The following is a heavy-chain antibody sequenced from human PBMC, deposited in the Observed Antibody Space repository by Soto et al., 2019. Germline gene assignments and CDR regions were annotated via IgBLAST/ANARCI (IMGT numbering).Heavy chain of an antibody. CDR3: ARGPTDYYDTSGDYSLDY. D-gene: IGHD3-22*01. Sequence: QVQLVQSGAEVKEPGASVKVSCKASGDTFITYGMSWLRQAPGQGLAWMGWISTYNGDTKYADRLQGRVTMTTDTPTGTAYMELRSLRSDDTAVYYCARGPTDYYDTSGDYSLDYWGQGTLVTVSS. J-gene: IGHJ4*02. V-gene: IGHV1-18*01. CDR1: GDTFITYG. CDR2: ISTYNGDT.